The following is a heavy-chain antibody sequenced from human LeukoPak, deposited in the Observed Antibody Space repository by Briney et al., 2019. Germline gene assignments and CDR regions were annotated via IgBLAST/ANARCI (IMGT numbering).Heavy chain of an antibody. CDR1: GFTFDDFA. CDR3: AKFGCSSISCYPPSFDN. D-gene: IGHD2-2*01. J-gene: IGHJ4*02. V-gene: IGHV3-9*01. CDR2: IKWNSGDI. Sequence: PGGSLRLSCAASGFTFDDFAMHWVRQAPGKGLEWVSGIKWNSGDIVYADSVKGRFIISRDDAKNSLYLQMNSLREEDTALYFCAKFGCSSISCYPPSFDNWGQGTLVTVSS.